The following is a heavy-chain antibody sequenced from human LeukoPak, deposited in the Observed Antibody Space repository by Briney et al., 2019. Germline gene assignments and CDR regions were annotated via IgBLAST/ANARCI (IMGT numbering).Heavy chain of an antibody. J-gene: IGHJ4*02. CDR1: GYTFTVYN. Sequence: GSSVKLSCTASGYTFTVYNMHWGRQAPGQGLGWMGWINPNSGGTNYAQKFQGRVTMTRDTSISTAYMELGRLRSDDTAVYYCARGGGDPDYWGQGTLVTVSS. D-gene: IGHD2-21*02. CDR2: INPNSGGT. V-gene: IGHV1-2*02. CDR3: ARGGGDPDY.